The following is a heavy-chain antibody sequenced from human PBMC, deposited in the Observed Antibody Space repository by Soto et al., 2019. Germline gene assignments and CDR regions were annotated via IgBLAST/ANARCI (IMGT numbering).Heavy chain of an antibody. CDR2: IYYSGST. CDR3: ARANYFDSSGPFDY. CDR1: GGSISSGAYY. V-gene: IGHV4-31*03. Sequence: SETLSVTCTVSGGSISSGAYYWSWIRQHPGKGLEWIGYIYYSGSTYYNPSLESRFTLSVDTSRKQFSLKVSSVTAADTAVYYCARANYFDSSGPFDYWGPGTLVTVS. J-gene: IGHJ4*02. D-gene: IGHD3-22*01.